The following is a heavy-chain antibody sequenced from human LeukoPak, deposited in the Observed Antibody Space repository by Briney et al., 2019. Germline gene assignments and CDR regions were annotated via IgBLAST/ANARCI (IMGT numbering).Heavy chain of an antibody. J-gene: IGHJ6*02. V-gene: IGHV1-18*01. D-gene: IGHD2-2*01. CDR2: VSAYNGNT. CDR3: ARDTEDIVVVPAAPVYYYGMDV. CDR1: GYFLPSYG. Sequence: ASVKVSCKAFGYFLPSYGITWVRQAPGQGLEWMGWVSAYNGNTNYADKVQGRVTMTTDTSTSTAYMELRNLRSDDTAVYYCARDTEDIVVVPAAPVYYYGMDVWGQGTTVTVSS.